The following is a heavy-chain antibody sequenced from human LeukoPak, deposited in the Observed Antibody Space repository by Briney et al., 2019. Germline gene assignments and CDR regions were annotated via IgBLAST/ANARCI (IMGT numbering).Heavy chain of an antibody. V-gene: IGHV4-31*03. CDR3: ARAILTASGFVWHFDL. CDR2: THYSGSG. J-gene: IGHJ2*01. CDR1: GGSISSGSYY. Sequence: SETLSLTCTVSGGSISSGSYYWTWIRQYPGKGLKWLGYTHYSGSGYNNPSLKSRVTISVVTSKSQFSLKLNSVTAADTAVYFCARAILTASGFVWHFDLWGRGTLVTVSS. D-gene: IGHD3-3*01.